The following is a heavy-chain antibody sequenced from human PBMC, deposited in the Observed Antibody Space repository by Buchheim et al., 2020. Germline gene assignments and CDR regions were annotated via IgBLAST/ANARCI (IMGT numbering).Heavy chain of an antibody. J-gene: IGHJ6*02. Sequence: QVQLVESGGGVVQPGRSLRLSCAASGFTFSSYGMHWVRQAPGKGLEWVAVISYDGSNKYYADSVKGRFTISRDNSKNTLYLQMNSLRAEDTAVYYFAKIIDFWSCYYTGHYYYGMDVWGQGAT. CDR3: AKIIDFWSCYYTGHYYYGMDV. D-gene: IGHD3-3*01. CDR1: GFTFSSYG. CDR2: ISYDGSNK. V-gene: IGHV3-30*18.